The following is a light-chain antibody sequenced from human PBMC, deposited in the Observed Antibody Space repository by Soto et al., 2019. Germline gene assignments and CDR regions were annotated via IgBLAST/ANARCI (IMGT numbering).Light chain of an antibody. J-gene: IGKJ2*01. CDR2: KAS. CDR3: LQYKSYPYT. Sequence: DIQMTQSPSTLSASVGDRVTLTCRASQSINRWLAWYQQKQGKAPKLHIYKASNLDSGVPSRFSGSGSGTEFTLTVSGLQHEEFSTYYCLQYKSYPYTFGQGTRLEVK. V-gene: IGKV1-5*03. CDR1: QSINRW.